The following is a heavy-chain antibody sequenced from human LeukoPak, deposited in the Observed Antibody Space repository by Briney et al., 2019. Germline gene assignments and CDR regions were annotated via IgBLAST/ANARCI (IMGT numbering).Heavy chain of an antibody. Sequence: ASVKVSCKASGYTFTRYDINWVRQATGQGLEWMGWMNPNSGNTGYAQKFQGRVTMTRNTSISTAYMELSSLRSEDTAVYYCARERAAAGYYYYYYMDVWGKGTTVTVSS. D-gene: IGHD6-13*01. CDR2: MNPNSGNT. V-gene: IGHV1-8*01. CDR3: ARERAAAGYYYYYYMDV. CDR1: GYTFTRYD. J-gene: IGHJ6*03.